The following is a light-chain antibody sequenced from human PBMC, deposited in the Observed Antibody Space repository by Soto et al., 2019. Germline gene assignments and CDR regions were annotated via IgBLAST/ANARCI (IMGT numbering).Light chain of an antibody. V-gene: IGKV3-15*01. CDR3: QQRHMWPIT. Sequence: EIVMTQSPATLSVSPGERATLSCRASQSVSSNLAWYQQKPGQAPRLLIYGASTRATGIPARFSGSGSGTEFTLTISSLKSEDSAVYYCQQRHMWPITFGQGTRLEIK. CDR1: QSVSSN. CDR2: GAS. J-gene: IGKJ5*01.